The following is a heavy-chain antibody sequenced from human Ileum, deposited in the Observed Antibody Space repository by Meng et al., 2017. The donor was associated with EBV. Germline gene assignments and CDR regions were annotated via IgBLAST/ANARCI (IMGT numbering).Heavy chain of an antibody. Sequence: WRAELWNAPHTLPLTCGCHAGSFSNFYSTCIRQPRGKALQWIRDISHTGTTKYNPSLKNRVTISLDTSNNQFSLNLNSVTAADTALYYCARYGTCGANSFYCFDPWGQGTLVTVSS. D-gene: IGHD4-23*01. CDR3: ARYGTCGANSFYCFDP. J-gene: IGHJ5*02. V-gene: IGHV4-34*01. CDR1: AGSFSNFY. CDR2: ISHTGTT.